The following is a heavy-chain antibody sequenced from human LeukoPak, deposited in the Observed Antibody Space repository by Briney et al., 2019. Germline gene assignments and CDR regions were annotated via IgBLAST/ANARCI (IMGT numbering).Heavy chain of an antibody. CDR2: ISSSSSTI. CDR3: AREPGSAAGTDYYYYGMDV. J-gene: IGHJ6*02. CDR1: GFTFSSYS. D-gene: IGHD6-13*01. V-gene: IGHV3-48*02. Sequence: GGSLRLSCAASGFTFSSYSMNWVRQAPGKGLEWVSYISSSSSTIYYADSVKGRFTISRDNAKNSLYLQMNSLRDEDTAVYYCAREPGSAAGTDYYYYGMDVWGQGTTVTVSS.